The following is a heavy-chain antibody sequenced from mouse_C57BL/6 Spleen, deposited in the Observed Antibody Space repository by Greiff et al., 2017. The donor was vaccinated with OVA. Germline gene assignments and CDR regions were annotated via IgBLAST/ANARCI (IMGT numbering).Heavy chain of an antibody. CDR3: ARYYGSSLGWFAY. V-gene: IGHV1-55*01. CDR2: IYPGSGST. J-gene: IGHJ3*01. CDR1: GYTFTSDW. Sequence: QVQLQQPGAELVKPGASVKMSCKASGYTFTSDWITWVKQRPGQGLEWIGDIYPGSGSTNYNEKFKSKATLTVDTSSSTAYMQLSSLTSEDSAVYYCARYYGSSLGWFAYWGQGTLVTVSA. D-gene: IGHD1-1*01.